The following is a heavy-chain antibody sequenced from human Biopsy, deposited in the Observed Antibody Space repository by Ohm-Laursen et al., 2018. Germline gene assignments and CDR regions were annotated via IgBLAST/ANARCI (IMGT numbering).Heavy chain of an antibody. V-gene: IGHV3-23*01. CDR1: GFTFSTYS. CDR3: ARDLDHYDAKADSGDYDY. D-gene: IGHD4/OR15-4a*01. J-gene: IGHJ4*02. Sequence: SLRLSCAASGFTFSTYSMTWVRQAPGKGLEWVSTISGSDHSRSYADSVKGRFTISRDNSKSTLFLQMNSLRAEDTAAYFCARDLDHYDAKADSGDYDYWGQGTLVSVSS. CDR2: ISGSDHSR.